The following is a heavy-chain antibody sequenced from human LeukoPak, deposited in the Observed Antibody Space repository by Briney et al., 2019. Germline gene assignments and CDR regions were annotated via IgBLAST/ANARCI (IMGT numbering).Heavy chain of an antibody. V-gene: IGHV3-23*01. J-gene: IGHJ4*02. CDR3: AYGDYDC. CDR1: GFTFSNYA. D-gene: IGHD4-17*01. CDR2: ISGSGGST. Sequence: GGSLRLSCSASGFTFSNYAMNWVRHAPGNGLELISTISGSGGSTYYADSVKGRFTISRDNSKNTLYLQMNSLRAEDTAVYYCAYGDYDCWGQGTLVTVSS.